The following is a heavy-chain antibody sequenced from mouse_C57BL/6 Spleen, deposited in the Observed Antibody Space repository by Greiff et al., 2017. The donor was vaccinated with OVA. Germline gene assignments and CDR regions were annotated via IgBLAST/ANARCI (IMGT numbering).Heavy chain of an antibody. CDR3: ARDLYYYGSSYFDY. J-gene: IGHJ2*01. V-gene: IGHV5-4*01. CDR2: ISDGGSYT. D-gene: IGHD1-1*01. CDR1: GFTFSSYA. Sequence: EVQLVESGGGLVKPGGSLKLSCAASGFTFSSYAMSWVRQTPEKRLEWVATISDGGSYTYYPDNVKGRFTISRDNAKNNLYLQMSHLKSEDTAMYYCARDLYYYGSSYFDYWGQGTTLTVSS.